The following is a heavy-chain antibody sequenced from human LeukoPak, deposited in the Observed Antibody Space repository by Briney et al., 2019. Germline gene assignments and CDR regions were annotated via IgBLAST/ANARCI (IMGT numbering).Heavy chain of an antibody. J-gene: IGHJ6*03. CDR3: ARSRKGAIAVAGISTPYYYYYMDV. D-gene: IGHD6-19*01. CDR2: INHSGST. V-gene: IGHV4-34*01. CDR1: GGSFSGYY. Sequence: SETLSLTCAVYGGSFSGYYWSWIRQPPGKGLEWIGEINHSGSTNYNPSLKSRVTISVDTSKNQFSLKLSSVTAADTAVYYCARSRKGAIAVAGISTPYYYYYMDVWGKGTTVTVSS.